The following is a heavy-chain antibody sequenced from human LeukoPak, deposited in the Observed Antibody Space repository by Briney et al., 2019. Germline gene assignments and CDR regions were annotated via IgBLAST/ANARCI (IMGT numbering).Heavy chain of an antibody. D-gene: IGHD6-19*01. Sequence: PGGSLRLSCAASGFTFSSYWMSWVRQAPGKGLERVANIKQDGSEKYYVDSVKGRFTISRDNSKNTLYLQMNSLRAEDTAVYYCANQGSSAWAPPPTWGQGTLVTVSS. J-gene: IGHJ5*02. CDR1: GFTFSSYW. CDR2: IKQDGSEK. V-gene: IGHV3-7*01. CDR3: ANQGSSAWAPPPT.